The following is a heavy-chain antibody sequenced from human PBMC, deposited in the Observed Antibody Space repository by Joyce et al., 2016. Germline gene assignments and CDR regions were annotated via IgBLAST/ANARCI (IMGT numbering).Heavy chain of an antibody. CDR2: IVPMSATT. CDR1: GDIFNAYG. CDR3: ARGRGDDFWSGYYGSIDY. V-gene: IGHV1-69*01. D-gene: IGHD3-3*01. Sequence: QVQLEQSGAEVKKPGSSVKVSCKTSGDIFNAYGINWVRQAPGQGLEWLGGIVPMSATTDHAQKFRGRLTISAHEPTSTVYMELSSLRSDDTGTYYCARGRGDDFWSGYYGSIDYWGQGTLVSVSS. J-gene: IGHJ4*02.